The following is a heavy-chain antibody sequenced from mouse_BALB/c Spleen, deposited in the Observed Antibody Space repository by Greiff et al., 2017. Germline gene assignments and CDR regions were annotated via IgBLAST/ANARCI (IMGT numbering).Heavy chain of an antibody. CDR1: GDSITSGY. D-gene: IGHD2-3*01. Sequence: VQLQQSGPSLVKPSQTLSLTCSVTGDSITSGYWNWSRKFPGNKLEYMGYISYSGSTYYNPSLKSRISITRYTSKNQYYLQLNSVTTEDTATYYCARIGDGYYPYWYFEVWGAGTTVTVSS. CDR2: ISYSGST. J-gene: IGHJ1*01. CDR3: ARIGDGYYPYWYFEV. V-gene: IGHV3-8*02.